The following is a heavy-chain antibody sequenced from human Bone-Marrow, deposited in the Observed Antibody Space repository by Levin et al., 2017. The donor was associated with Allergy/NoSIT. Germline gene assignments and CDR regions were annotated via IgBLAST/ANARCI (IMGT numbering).Heavy chain of an antibody. J-gene: IGHJ4*02. Sequence: PGGSLRLSCAASGFTFSDYYMSWIRQAPGKGLEWVSYISSSGSTIYYADSVKGRFTISRDNAKNSLYLQMNSLRAEDTAVYYCATMRGYYDSSGYSDYFDYWGQGTLVTVSS. CDR1: GFTFSDYY. CDR3: ATMRGYYDSSGYSDYFDY. D-gene: IGHD3-22*01. V-gene: IGHV3-11*01. CDR2: ISSSGSTI.